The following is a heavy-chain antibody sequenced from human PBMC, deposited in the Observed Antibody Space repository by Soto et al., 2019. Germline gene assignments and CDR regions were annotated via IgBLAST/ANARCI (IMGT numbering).Heavy chain of an antibody. CDR3: ARVKYYDSSGSNAFDI. CDR1: GYTFTSYY. CDR2: INPSGGST. J-gene: IGHJ3*02. D-gene: IGHD3-22*01. Sequence: ASVKVSCKASGYTFTSYYMHWVRQAPGQGLEWMGIINPSGGSTSYAQKFQGRVTMTRDTSTSTVYMELSSLRSEDTAVYYCARVKYYDSSGSNAFDIWGQWTMVTVSS. V-gene: IGHV1-46*01.